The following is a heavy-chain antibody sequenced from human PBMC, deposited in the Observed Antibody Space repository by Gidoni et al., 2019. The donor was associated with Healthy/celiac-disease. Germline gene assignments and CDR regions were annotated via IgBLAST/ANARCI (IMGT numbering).Heavy chain of an antibody. J-gene: IGHJ6*02. CDR2: INHSGST. CDR3: ARGDYGSGRDSTYYYYYGMDV. D-gene: IGHD3-10*01. V-gene: IGHV4-34*01. CDR1: GGSFRGYY. Sequence: QVQLQQWGAGLLKPSATLSLTCAVYGGSFRGYYWSWIRQPPGKGLEWIGEINHSGSTNYNPSLKSRVTISVDTSKNQFSLKLSSVTAADTAVYYCARGDYGSGRDSTYYYYYGMDVWGQGTTVTVSS.